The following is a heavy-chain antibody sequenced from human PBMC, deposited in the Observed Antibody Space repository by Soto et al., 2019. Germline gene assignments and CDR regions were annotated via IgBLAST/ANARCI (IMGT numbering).Heavy chain of an antibody. CDR1: GFTFSSYG. J-gene: IGHJ4*02. CDR2: ISHDGSNK. D-gene: IGHD2-15*01. CDR3: AKDRNIVVVVAPLDY. Sequence: QVQLVESGGGVVQPGRSLRLSCAASGFTFSSYGMHWVRQAPGKGLEWVAVISHDGSNKYYADSVKGRFTISRDNSKNTLYLQMNSLRAEDTAAYYCAKDRNIVVVVAPLDYWGQGTLVTVSS. V-gene: IGHV3-30*18.